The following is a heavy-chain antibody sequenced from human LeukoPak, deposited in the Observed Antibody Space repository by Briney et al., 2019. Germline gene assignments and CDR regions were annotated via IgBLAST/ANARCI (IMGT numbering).Heavy chain of an antibody. CDR2: ISSSGSLI. Sequence: GGSLRLSCVASGFSFSNYEMNWVRQAPGKGLEWVSYISSSGSLIFYADSVKGRFTISRDNAKTSLYLYMNSLRAEDTAVYYCAKGPLFTMTCVGDYFDYWGQGTLVTVSS. J-gene: IGHJ4*02. V-gene: IGHV3-48*03. CDR1: GFSFSNYE. D-gene: IGHD4-17*01. CDR3: AKGPLFTMTCVGDYFDY.